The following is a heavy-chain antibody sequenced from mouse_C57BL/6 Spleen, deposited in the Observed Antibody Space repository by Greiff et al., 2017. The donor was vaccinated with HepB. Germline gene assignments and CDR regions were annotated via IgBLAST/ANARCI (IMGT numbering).Heavy chain of an antibody. D-gene: IGHD2-13*01. V-gene: IGHV5-4*03. CDR3: ARGGVNYFDY. CDR2: ISDGGSYT. Sequence: EVKLVESGGGLVKPGGSLKLSCAASGFTFSSYAMSWVRQTPEKRLEWVATISDGGSYTYYPDNVKGRFTISRDNAKNNLYLQMSHLKSEDTAMYYCARGGVNYFDYWGQGTTLTVSS. CDR1: GFTFSSYA. J-gene: IGHJ2*01.